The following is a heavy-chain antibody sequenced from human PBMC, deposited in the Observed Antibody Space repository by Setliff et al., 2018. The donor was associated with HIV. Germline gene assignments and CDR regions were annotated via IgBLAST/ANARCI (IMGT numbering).Heavy chain of an antibody. CDR1: GYSFTSYW. CDR2: VYPGDSDT. V-gene: IGHV5-51*01. Sequence: GESLKISCKGSGYSFTSYWIGWVRQMPGKGLEWLGIVYPGDSDTRYSPSFQGQVTISADKSISTAYLQWNSLTASDTAMYYCVRLEAGANWFDPWGQGTLVTVSS. CDR3: VRLEAGANWFDP. J-gene: IGHJ5*02. D-gene: IGHD1-26*01.